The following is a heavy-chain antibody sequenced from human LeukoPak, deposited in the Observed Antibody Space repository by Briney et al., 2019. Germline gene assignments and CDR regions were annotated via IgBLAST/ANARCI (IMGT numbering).Heavy chain of an antibody. CDR1: GDSVSSNTAA. Sequence: SQTLSLTCAISGDSVSSNTAAWYWIRQSPSRGLEWLGRTYYRSKWYTDYAASVTSRITVNADTSENQFSLQLNSVTPEDTAVYYCARDPPGDQGLDYWGQGTLVTVSS. CDR3: ARDPPGDQGLDY. D-gene: IGHD2-2*01. CDR2: TYYRSKWYT. V-gene: IGHV6-1*01. J-gene: IGHJ4*02.